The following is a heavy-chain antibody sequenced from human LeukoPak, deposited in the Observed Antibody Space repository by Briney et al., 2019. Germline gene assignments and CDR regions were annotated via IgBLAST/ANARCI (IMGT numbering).Heavy chain of an antibody. J-gene: IGHJ6*03. Sequence: GGSLRLSCAASGFTFSSYAMSWIRQAPGKGLEWVSAISGSGGSTYYADSVKGRFTISRDNSKNTLYLQMNSLRAEDTAVYYCAKDGLYSSSWYNYYYYYYMDVWGKGTTVTVSS. CDR2: ISGSGGST. CDR3: AKDGLYSSSWYNYYYYYYMDV. V-gene: IGHV3-23*01. CDR1: GFTFSSYA. D-gene: IGHD6-13*01.